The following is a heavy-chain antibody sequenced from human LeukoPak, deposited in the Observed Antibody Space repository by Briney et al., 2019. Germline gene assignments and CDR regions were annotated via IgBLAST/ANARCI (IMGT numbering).Heavy chain of an antibody. CDR3: ARGPSNPYYYDSSGYYGRLDY. CDR1: GYTFAGYY. CDR2: INPSGGST. V-gene: IGHV1-46*01. Sequence: ASVKVSCKASGYTFAGYYMHWVRQAPGQGLEWMGIINPSGGSTSYAQKFQGRVTMTRDTSTSTVYMELSSLRSEDTAVYYCARGPSNPYYYDSSGYYGRLDYWGQGTLVTVSS. D-gene: IGHD3-22*01. J-gene: IGHJ4*02.